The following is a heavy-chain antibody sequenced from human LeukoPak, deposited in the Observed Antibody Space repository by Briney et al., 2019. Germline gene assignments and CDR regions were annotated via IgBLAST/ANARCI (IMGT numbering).Heavy chain of an antibody. CDR3: ARYEAGAFDI. V-gene: IGHV4-31*03. J-gene: IGHJ3*02. CDR1: GGSISSGGYY. D-gene: IGHD3-3*01. CDR2: IYYSGST. Sequence: SETLSLTCTVSGGSISSGGYYWSWIRQHPGKGLEWIGYIYYSGSTYYNPSLKSRVTISVDTSKNQLSLKLSSVTAADTAVYYCARYEAGAFDIWGQGTMVTVSS.